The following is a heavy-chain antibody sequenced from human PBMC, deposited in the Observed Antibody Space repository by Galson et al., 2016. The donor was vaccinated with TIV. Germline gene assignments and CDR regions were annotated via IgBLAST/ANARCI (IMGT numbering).Heavy chain of an antibody. CDR3: ARSGDYGVY. J-gene: IGHJ4*02. V-gene: IGHV1-8*02. D-gene: IGHD4-17*01. Sequence: SVKVSCKASGYTFTSYDINWVRQATGQGLEWMGWMNPNSGNTGYAQKFRDRVTLTRNTSVRTAYMELSSLRSEDTAVYYCARSGDYGVYWGQGTLVTVSS. CDR1: GYTFTSYD. CDR2: MNPNSGNT.